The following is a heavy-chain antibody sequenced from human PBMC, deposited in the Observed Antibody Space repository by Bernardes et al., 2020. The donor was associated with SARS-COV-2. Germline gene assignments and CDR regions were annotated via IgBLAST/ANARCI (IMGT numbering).Heavy chain of an antibody. CDR1: GYTFTSYG. CDR3: ARMSVVGAFWYYYYGMDV. CDR2: ISAYNGNT. D-gene: IGHD1-26*01. Sequence: SVKVSCKASGYTFTSYGISWVRQAPGQGREWMGWISAYNGNTNYAQKLQGRVPMTTDTSTSTAYMELRSLRSDDTAVYYCARMSVVGAFWYYYYGMDVWGQGTTVTVSS. V-gene: IGHV1-18*04. J-gene: IGHJ6*02.